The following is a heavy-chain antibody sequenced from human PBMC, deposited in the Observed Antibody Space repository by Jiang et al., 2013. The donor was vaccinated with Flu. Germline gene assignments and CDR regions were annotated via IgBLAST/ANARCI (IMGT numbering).Heavy chain of an antibody. Sequence: VQLVESGGNLVQPGGSLRLSCAASGFTFSSYWMHWVRQAPGKGLEWLSRSNSDGGRTDYADSVRGRFTISRDNSKDTLYLQLSDLRAEDTAVYYCAREYYGLWAGYYLDSWGQGTQVTVSS. CDR3: AREYYGLWAGYYLDS. CDR1: GFTFSSYW. V-gene: IGHV3-74*01. D-gene: IGHD3/OR15-3a*01. J-gene: IGHJ4*02. CDR2: SNSDGGRT.